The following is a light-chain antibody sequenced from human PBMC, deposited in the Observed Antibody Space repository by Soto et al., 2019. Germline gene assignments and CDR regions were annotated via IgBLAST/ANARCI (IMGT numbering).Light chain of an antibody. CDR2: GAS. CDR3: QQAFTFPPT. Sequence: DIQMTQSPSSVSASAGDRVIITCRASQVISGWLAWYQQRPGKAPDLLISGASTLQSGVPSRFSGSGAGTDFTLTIISLQPEDFASYYCQQAFTFPPTFGQGTRVEVK. CDR1: QVISGW. V-gene: IGKV1-12*01. J-gene: IGKJ1*01.